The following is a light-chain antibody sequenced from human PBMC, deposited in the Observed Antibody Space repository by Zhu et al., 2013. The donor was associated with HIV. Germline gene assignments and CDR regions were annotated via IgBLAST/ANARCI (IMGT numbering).Light chain of an antibody. CDR2: DVS. V-gene: IGLV2-11*01. CDR1: SSDVGRYEF. J-gene: IGLJ3*02. Sequence: QSALTQPRSVSGSPGQSVTISCTGSSSDVGRYEFVSWYQQPPGKAPKLLIYDVSKRPSGVPDRFSGSKSGNTASLTISGLQADDEADYYCCSYAGTYSRVFGGGTKLAVL. CDR3: CSYAGTYSRV.